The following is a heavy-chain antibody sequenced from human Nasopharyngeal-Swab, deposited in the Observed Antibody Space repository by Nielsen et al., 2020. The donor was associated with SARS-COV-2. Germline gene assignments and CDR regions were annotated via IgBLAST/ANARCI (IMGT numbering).Heavy chain of an antibody. CDR2: IYSGGTT. Sequence: GVLKISSAASGFTVSSNYMSWVRQAPGKGLEWVSVIYSGGTTYYADSVKGRFTISRDNSKNTLYLQMNSLRAEDTAVYYCARALEYSSSSWDYWGQGTLVTVSS. CDR3: ARALEYSSSSWDY. CDR1: GFTVSSNY. D-gene: IGHD6-6*01. V-gene: IGHV3-53*01. J-gene: IGHJ4*02.